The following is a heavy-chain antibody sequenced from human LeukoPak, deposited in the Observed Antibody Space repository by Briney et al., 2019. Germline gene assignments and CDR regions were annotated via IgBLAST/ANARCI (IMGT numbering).Heavy chain of an antibody. V-gene: IGHV3-21*01. J-gene: IGHJ4*02. Sequence: PGGSLRLSCAASGLTVSSNYMIWVRQAPGKGLEWVSSISSSSSYIYYADSVKGRFTISRDNAKNSLYLQMNSLRAEDTAVYYCARVSLVATMSVDYWGQGTLVTVSS. CDR2: ISSSSSYI. D-gene: IGHD5-12*01. CDR3: ARVSLVATMSVDY. CDR1: GLTVSSNY.